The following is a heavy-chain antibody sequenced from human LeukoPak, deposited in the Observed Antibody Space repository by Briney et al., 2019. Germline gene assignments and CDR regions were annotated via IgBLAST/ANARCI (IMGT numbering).Heavy chain of an antibody. J-gene: IGHJ4*02. CDR2: ISYDGINK. CDR1: GGTFSSYA. V-gene: IGHV3-30*04. CDR3: ARVSVQSNPRDY. Sequence: SCKASGGTFSSYAMHWVRQAPGKGLEWVAIISYDGINKYYADSVKGRFTISRDNSKNTLYLQMNSLRAEDTAVYYCARVSVQSNPRDYWGQGTLVTVSS.